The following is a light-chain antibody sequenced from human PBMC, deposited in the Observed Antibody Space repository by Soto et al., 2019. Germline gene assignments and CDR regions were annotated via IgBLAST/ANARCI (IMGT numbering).Light chain of an antibody. V-gene: IGKV1-5*03. CDR2: EGS. CDR3: QQYNTYSRT. J-gene: IGKJ1*01. Sequence: DIQMTQSPSTLSASVGDRVTITCRASQSISSWLAWYRQKPGEAPKLLIYEGSILERGVPSRFSGSGSGTEFTLTISSLQPDDFATFYCQQYNTYSRTFGQGTKVEI. CDR1: QSISSW.